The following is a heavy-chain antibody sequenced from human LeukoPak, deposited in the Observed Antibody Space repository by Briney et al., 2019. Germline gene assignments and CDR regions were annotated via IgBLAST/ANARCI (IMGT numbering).Heavy chain of an antibody. D-gene: IGHD3-22*01. CDR1: GFTFSSYG. Sequence: PGGSLRLSCAASGFTFSSYGMHWVRQAPGKGLEWVAVIWYDGSNKYYADSVKGRFTISRDNSKNTLYLQMNSLRAEDTAVYYCASDGGYYDSSGYYFDYWGQGTLVTVSS. CDR3: ASDGGYYDSSGYYFDY. CDR2: IWYDGSNK. J-gene: IGHJ4*02. V-gene: IGHV3-33*01.